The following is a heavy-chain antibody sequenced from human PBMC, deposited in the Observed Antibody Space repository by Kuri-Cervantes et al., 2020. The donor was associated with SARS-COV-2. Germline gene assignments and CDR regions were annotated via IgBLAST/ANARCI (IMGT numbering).Heavy chain of an antibody. J-gene: IGHJ4*02. Sequence: SETLSLTFAIYGGSLSGSYWSWIRQSPGKRLEWIGEVNHNGGVNYNPSLKSRVTISVDTSKNQFSLKLSSVTAADTAVYYCARDLGGSNYGGGDYWGQGTLVTVSS. V-gene: IGHV4-34*01. CDR2: VNHNGGV. CDR1: GGSLSGSY. D-gene: IGHD4-23*01. CDR3: ARDLGGSNYGGGDY.